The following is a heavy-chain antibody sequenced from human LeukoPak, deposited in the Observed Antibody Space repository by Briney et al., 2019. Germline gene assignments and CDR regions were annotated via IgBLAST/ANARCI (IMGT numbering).Heavy chain of an antibody. CDR2: ISSSGSGGNT. CDR3: AKDLRVGTYGYFDY. D-gene: IGHD1-26*01. CDR1: GVTLSNYA. V-gene: IGHV3-23*01. Sequence: GGSLRLSCVASGVTLSNYAMSWARQAPGKGLEWVSGISSSGSGGNTYYADSVKGRFTISRDSSRNTLFLHMNTLRAEDTAIYYCAKDLRVGTYGYFDYWGQGILVTVSS. J-gene: IGHJ4*02.